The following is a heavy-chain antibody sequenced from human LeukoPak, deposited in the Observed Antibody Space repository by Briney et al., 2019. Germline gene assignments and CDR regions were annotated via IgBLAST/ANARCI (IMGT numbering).Heavy chain of an antibody. V-gene: IGHV3-30-3*01. Sequence: PGRSLRLSCAASGFTFSSYAMHWVRQAPGKGLEWVAVISYDGSNKYYADSVKGRFTISRDNSKNTLYLQMNSLRAEDTAVSYCARDGPLAMDNWFDPWGQGTLVTVSS. CDR1: GFTFSSYA. CDR3: ARDGPLAMDNWFDP. CDR2: ISYDGSNK. J-gene: IGHJ5*02. D-gene: IGHD5-18*01.